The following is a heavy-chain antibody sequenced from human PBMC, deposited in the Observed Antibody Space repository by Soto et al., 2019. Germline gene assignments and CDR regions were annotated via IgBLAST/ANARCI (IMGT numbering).Heavy chain of an antibody. D-gene: IGHD3-3*01. J-gene: IGHJ6*02. CDR2: IKQDGSEK. Sequence: PGGALRLCCAASGFTFSSYWMSWVRQAPGKGLEWVANIKQDGSEKYYVDSVKGRFTISRDNAKNSLYLQMNSLRAEDTAVYYYAREREDRITIFGTNFYGMDVWGQGTTVTVSS. V-gene: IGHV3-7*03. CDR3: AREREDRITIFGTNFYGMDV. CDR1: GFTFSSYW.